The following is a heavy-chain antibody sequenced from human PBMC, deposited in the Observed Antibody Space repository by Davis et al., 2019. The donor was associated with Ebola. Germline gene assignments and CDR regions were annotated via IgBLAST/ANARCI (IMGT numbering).Heavy chain of an antibody. Sequence: GESLKISCAASGFIFSSYAMSWVRQAPGQGLEWVSSISVRSITYHADSVKGRFTISRDNSKNTRYLQMNSLRAEDTAVYYCAKVHPPTTVTTGWFDPWGQGTLVTVSS. V-gene: IGHV3-23*01. CDR1: GFIFSSYA. D-gene: IGHD4-17*01. CDR2: ISVRSIT. J-gene: IGHJ5*02. CDR3: AKVHPPTTVTTGWFDP.